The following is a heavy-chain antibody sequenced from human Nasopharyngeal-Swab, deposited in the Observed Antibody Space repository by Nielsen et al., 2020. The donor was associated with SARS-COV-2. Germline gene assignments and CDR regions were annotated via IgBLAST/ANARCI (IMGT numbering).Heavy chain of an antibody. V-gene: IGHV3-23*01. Sequence: VRQAPGKGLEWVSTISISGNPTYYAGSVKGRFTISRDNSKNTLYLQMNSLRAEDTAVYYCARGGIGIVGASDAFDIWGQGTMVTVSS. J-gene: IGHJ3*02. CDR3: ARGGIGIVGASDAFDI. CDR2: ISISGNPT. D-gene: IGHD1-26*01.